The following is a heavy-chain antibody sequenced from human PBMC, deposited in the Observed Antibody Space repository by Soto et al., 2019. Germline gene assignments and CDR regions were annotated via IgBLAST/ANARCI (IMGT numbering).Heavy chain of an antibody. D-gene: IGHD2-15*01. V-gene: IGHV2-5*02. CDR3: GHKPRVMVAAASTWFGP. CDR1: GFSLNTDGEG. J-gene: IGHJ5*02. CDR2: IYWDDDK. Sequence: QITLKESAPTQVKPTQTLSLTCSFSGFSLNTDGEGVGWVRQPPGKAPEWLALIYWDDDKRYSPSLKTRLTITKDTSINRVVLIMTNMAPLETATCSCGHKPRVMVAAASTWFGPRGQGTLVTVSS.